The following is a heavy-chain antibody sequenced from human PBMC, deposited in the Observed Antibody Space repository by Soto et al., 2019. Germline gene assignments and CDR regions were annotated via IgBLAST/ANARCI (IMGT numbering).Heavy chain of an antibody. CDR1: GVSISSGGYY. CDR3: ARSDEVRRFLFDY. Sequence: QVQLQESGPGLVKPSQTLSLTCTVSGVSISSGGYYWSWIRQHPGKGLEWIGYIYYSGSASYNPSLSSRVTISIDTAKNQFSLKLSPVTAADTAVYYCARSDEVRRFLFDYWGQGTLVTVSS. D-gene: IGHD3-10*01. J-gene: IGHJ4*02. V-gene: IGHV4-31*03. CDR2: IYYSGSA.